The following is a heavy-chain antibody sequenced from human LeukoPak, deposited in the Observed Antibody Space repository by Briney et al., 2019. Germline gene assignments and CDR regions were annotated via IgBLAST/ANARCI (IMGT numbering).Heavy chain of an antibody. J-gene: IGHJ4*02. CDR1: GFTFTNYG. Sequence: QPGRSLRLSCVASGFTFTNYGMHWVRQAPGKGLEWVAFISYDGSIKDYVDSVKGRFTISRDNSRNTLYLQMNSLRAEDTAVYHCAKDSAHSGYTFDHWGQGTLVTVSS. D-gene: IGHD5-12*01. CDR3: AKDSAHSGYTFDH. V-gene: IGHV3-30*18. CDR2: ISYDGSIK.